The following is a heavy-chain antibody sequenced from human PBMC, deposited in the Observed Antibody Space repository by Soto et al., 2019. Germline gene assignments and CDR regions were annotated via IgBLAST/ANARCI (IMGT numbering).Heavy chain of an antibody. J-gene: IGHJ4*02. V-gene: IGHV3-23*01. D-gene: IGHD1-1*01. CDR3: ATVQGLDPFDY. CDR1: GFTFSSYA. CDR2: ISGSGGST. Sequence: EVQLLESGGGLVQPGGSLRLSCAASGFTFSSYAMSWVRQAPGKGLEWVSAISGSGGSTYYADSVKGRFTISRDNSKSPLYLQMNRLRAEDTAVYYCATVQGLDPFDYWGQGTLVTVSS.